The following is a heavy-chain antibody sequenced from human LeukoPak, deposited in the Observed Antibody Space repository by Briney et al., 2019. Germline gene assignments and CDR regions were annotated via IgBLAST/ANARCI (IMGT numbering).Heavy chain of an antibody. V-gene: IGHV1-69*04. J-gene: IGHJ6*02. D-gene: IGHD3-10*01. CDR1: GGTFSSYA. CDR2: IIPVSAIA. Sequence: SVKVSCKASGGTFSSYAISWVRQAPGQGLEWMGRIIPVSAIASYAQKFQGRVTITADKSTSTAYMELSSLRSEDTAVYYCARMGVSYGSGSYYNVNGMDVWGQGTTVTVSS. CDR3: ARMGVSYGSGSYYNVNGMDV.